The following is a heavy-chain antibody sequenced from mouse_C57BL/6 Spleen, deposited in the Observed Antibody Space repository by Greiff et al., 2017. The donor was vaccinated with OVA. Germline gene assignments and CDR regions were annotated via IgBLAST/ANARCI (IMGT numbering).Heavy chain of an antibody. V-gene: IGHV1-55*01. J-gene: IGHJ1*03. CDR3: ARSGYGSSYWYFDV. D-gene: IGHD1-1*01. CDR1: GYTFTSYW. CDR2: IYPGSGST. Sequence: QVQLQQPGAELVKPGASVKMSCKASGYTFTSYWITWVKPRPGQGLEWIGDIYPGSGSTNYNEKFKSKATLTVDTSSSTAYMQLSSLTSADSAVYYCARSGYGSSYWYFDVWGTGTTVTVSS.